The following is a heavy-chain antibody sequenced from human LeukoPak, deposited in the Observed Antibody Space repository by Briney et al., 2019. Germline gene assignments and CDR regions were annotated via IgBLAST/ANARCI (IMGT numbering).Heavy chain of an antibody. D-gene: IGHD2-15*01. J-gene: IGHJ3*02. Sequence: GESLKISCKGSGYSFTSYWIGWVRQMPGKGLEWMGIIYPGDSDTRYSPSFQDQVTISADKSISTAYLQWSSLKASDTAMYYCARRGYCSGASCFSHAFDIWGQGTMVTVSS. CDR2: IYPGDSDT. CDR1: GYSFTSYW. CDR3: ARRGYCSGASCFSHAFDI. V-gene: IGHV5-51*01.